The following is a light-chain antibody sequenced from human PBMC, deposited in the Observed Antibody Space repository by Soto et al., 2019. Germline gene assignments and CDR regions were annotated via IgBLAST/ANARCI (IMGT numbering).Light chain of an antibody. CDR1: QGINTY. CDR3: QQAYITPYS. V-gene: IGKV1-39*01. CDR2: AAS. J-gene: IGKJ2*03. Sequence: DIQVTQSPASLSASVGDRVTITCRTSQGINTYLNWYQQKSGEAPRLLIAASDLESGAPSRFSGSGSGTDFTLTISGLRPEDFATYYCQQAYITPYSFGQGTKLEI.